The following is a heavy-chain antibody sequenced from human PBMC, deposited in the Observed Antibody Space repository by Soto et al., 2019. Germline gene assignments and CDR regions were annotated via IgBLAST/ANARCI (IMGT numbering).Heavy chain of an antibody. CDR1: GYTFTSYG. D-gene: IGHD6-13*01. Sequence: ASVKVSCKASGYTFTSYGISWVRQAPGQGLEWMGWISAYNGNTNYAQKLQGRVTMTTDTSTSTAYMELRSLRSDDTAVYYCARISIAAAGITFFPFLPMDVWGQGTTVTVSS. CDR2: ISAYNGNT. J-gene: IGHJ6*02. V-gene: IGHV1-18*01. CDR3: ARISIAAAGITFFPFLPMDV.